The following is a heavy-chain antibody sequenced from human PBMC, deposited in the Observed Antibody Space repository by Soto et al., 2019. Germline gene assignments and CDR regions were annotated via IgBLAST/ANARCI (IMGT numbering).Heavy chain of an antibody. CDR3: ARGIPGHYGFDI. Sequence: EAQLLESGGGFVQPGGSLRLSCAASGFSFSSHWMHWVRQAAGKGLVWVSRMKGDGSTANYADSVKGRLTISRDNARNTVYLQMNSLRVEDTAVYYCARGIPGHYGFDIWGQGTMVTVSS. D-gene: IGHD3-10*01. J-gene: IGHJ3*02. CDR2: MKGDGSTA. V-gene: IGHV3-74*01. CDR1: GFSFSSHW.